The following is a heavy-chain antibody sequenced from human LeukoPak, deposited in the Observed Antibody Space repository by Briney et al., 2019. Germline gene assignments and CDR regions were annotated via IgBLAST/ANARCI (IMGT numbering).Heavy chain of an antibody. CDR3: ARRSRYFQH. Sequence: SETLSLTCTVSGDSISSYYWSWIRQPPGKGLEWIGYIYYSGSTNYNPSLKSRVTISVDTSKNQFSLKLSSVTAADTAVYYCARRSRYFQHWGQGTLVTVSS. J-gene: IGHJ1*01. D-gene: IGHD2-2*01. CDR1: GDSISSYY. V-gene: IGHV4-59*01. CDR2: IYYSGST.